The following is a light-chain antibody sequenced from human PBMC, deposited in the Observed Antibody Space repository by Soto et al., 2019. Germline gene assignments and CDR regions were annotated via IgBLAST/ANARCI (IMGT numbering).Light chain of an antibody. CDR2: GIS. Sequence: EIVLTQSPGTLSLSPGERATLSCRASQSVSNNYLAWYQQKPGQAPRLLIYGISKRAAGIPDRFTGSGSGTDFTLTISRLEPEDFAVYYCQQYGSSGTFGQGTKVDIK. CDR1: QSVSNNY. CDR3: QQYGSSGT. V-gene: IGKV3-20*01. J-gene: IGKJ1*01.